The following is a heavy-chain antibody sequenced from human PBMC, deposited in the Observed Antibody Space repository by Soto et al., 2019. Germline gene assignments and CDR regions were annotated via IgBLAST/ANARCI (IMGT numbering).Heavy chain of an antibody. CDR1: GGTFSSYA. J-gene: IGHJ6*02. CDR2: IIPIFGTA. Sequence: QVQLVQSGAEVKKPGSSVKVSCKASGGTFSSYAISWVRQAPGQGLEWMGGIIPIFGTANYAQKFQGRVTITADESTSTAYMELSSLRSEDTAVYYCARNWKTEDIFYYYYYGMDVWGQGTTVTVSS. CDR3: ARNWKTEDIFYYYYYGMDV. V-gene: IGHV1-69*01. D-gene: IGHD2-15*01.